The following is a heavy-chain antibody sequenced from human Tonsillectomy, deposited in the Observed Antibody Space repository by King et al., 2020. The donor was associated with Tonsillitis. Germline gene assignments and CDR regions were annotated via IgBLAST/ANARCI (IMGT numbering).Heavy chain of an antibody. V-gene: IGHV5-51*01. CDR1: GYSFSSYW. CDR3: ARQDKAFDI. J-gene: IGHJ3*02. CDR2: IYPGDSDT. Sequence: VQLVQSGAEVKKPGASLKISCKASGYSFSSYWIGWVRQMPGKGLESMGIIYPGDSDTRYSPSFQGQVTISADKSTNTAYLQWSSLKASDTAMYYCARQDKAFDIGGQGTMVTVSS.